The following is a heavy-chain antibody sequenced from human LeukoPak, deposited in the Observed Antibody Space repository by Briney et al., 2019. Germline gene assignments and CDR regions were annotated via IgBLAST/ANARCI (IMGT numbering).Heavy chain of an antibody. J-gene: IGHJ4*02. Sequence: SETLSLTCTVSGGSISSYYWSWIRQPAGKGLEWIGRIYTSGSTNYNPSLKSRVTMSVETSKNQFSLKLSSVTAADTAVYYCARIFWSGYYSVEYYFDYWGQGTLVTVSS. D-gene: IGHD3-3*01. CDR2: IYTSGST. CDR1: GGSISSYY. CDR3: ARIFWSGYYSVEYYFDY. V-gene: IGHV4-4*07.